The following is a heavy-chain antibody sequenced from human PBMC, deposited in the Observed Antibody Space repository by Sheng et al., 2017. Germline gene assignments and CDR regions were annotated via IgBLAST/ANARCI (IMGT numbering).Heavy chain of an antibody. J-gene: IGHJ6*02. Sequence: LVQSGAEVKSPGASVTVSCKASGYAFVGYGITWVRQAPGQGLQWMGWISAYNGDTNYAQKFQGRVTMTTDTSTTTAYLEVRSLRSDDTAVYFCARESRYSGNWYAGMDVWGQGTTVTVSS. CDR1: GYAFVGYG. CDR2: ISAYNGDT. D-gene: IGHD6-13*01. V-gene: IGHV1-18*04. CDR3: ARESRYSGNWYAGMDV.